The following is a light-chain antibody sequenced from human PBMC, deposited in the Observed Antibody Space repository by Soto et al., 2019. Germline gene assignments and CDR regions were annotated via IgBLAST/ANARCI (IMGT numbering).Light chain of an antibody. Sequence: QSVLTQPASVSGSPGQSITISCTGTSSDVGGYNYVSWYQQHPGKAPKLMVYDVTKRPSGVSYRFSGSKSGNTASLTISGLQAEDEADYYCSSYTNRRTIIFGGGTQLTVL. J-gene: IGLJ2*01. CDR3: SSYTNRRTII. V-gene: IGLV2-14*01. CDR1: SSDVGGYNY. CDR2: DVT.